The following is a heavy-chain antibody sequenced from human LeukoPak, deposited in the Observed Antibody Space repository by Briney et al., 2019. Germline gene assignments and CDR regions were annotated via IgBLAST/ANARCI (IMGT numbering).Heavy chain of an antibody. CDR1: GGSISSGDYY. J-gene: IGHJ6*03. D-gene: IGHD2-2*01. CDR2: IYYSGST. V-gene: IGHV4-30-4*08. CDR3: ARVGNIVVGDYYYMDV. Sequence: SQTLSLTCTVSGGSISSGDYYWSWIRQPPGKGLEWIGYIYYSGSTYYNPSLKSRVTISVDTSKNQFSLKLSSVTAADTAVYYCARVGNIVVGDYYYMDVWGKGTTVTVSS.